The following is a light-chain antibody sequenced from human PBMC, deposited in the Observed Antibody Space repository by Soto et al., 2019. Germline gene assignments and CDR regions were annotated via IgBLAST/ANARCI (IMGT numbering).Light chain of an antibody. CDR3: RQYYSYPRT. CDR2: AAS. J-gene: IGKJ1*01. V-gene: IGKV1-8*01. Sequence: AIRMTQSPSSFSASTGDRVTITFRSSQGISSYLAWYQQKPGKAPKLLIYAASTLQSGVPSRFSGSGSGTDFTLTISCLQSEDFATYYCRQYYSYPRTFGQGTKVDNK. CDR1: QGISSY.